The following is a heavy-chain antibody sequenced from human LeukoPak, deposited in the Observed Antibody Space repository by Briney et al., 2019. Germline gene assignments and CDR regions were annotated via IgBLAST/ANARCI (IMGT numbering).Heavy chain of an antibody. Sequence: GASVKVSCKASGYTFTSYYMHWVRQAPGQGLEWMGIINPSGGSTSYAQKLQGRVTMTTDTSTSTAYMELRSLRSDDTAVYYCAREREAGYSSGWYTSTPHRGFDPWGQGTLVTVSS. CDR3: AREREAGYSSGWYTSTPHRGFDP. D-gene: IGHD6-19*01. CDR2: INPSGGST. J-gene: IGHJ5*02. CDR1: GYTFTSYY. V-gene: IGHV1-46*01.